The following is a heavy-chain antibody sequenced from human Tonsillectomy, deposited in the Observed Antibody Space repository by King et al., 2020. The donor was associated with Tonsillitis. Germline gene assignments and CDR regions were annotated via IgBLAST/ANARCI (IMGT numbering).Heavy chain of an antibody. CDR2: IYYSGAT. D-gene: IGHD3-22*01. CDR1: GDSISSGDYY. Sequence: QLQESGPGLVKPSETLSLTCSVSGDSISSGDYYWGWIRQSPGKGLEWIGSIYYSGATYYTPSLKSRVTVSVDKSKNQFSLKLNSVTAAGTAVYYCARLRLWLMGGWFDPWGQGTLVTVSS. CDR3: ARLRLWLMGGWFDP. J-gene: IGHJ5*02. V-gene: IGHV4-39*01.